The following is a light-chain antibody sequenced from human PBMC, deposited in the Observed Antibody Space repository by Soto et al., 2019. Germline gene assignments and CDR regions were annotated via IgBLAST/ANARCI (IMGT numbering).Light chain of an antibody. Sequence: QSVLTQPPSASGTPGQRVTISCSGSSSNIGSNTVNWYQQLPGTAPKLLIYSNNQRPPGVPDRFSGSKSGTSASLATSGLQSEDEADYYCAAWDDSLNGQVFGTGTRSPS. CDR2: SNN. J-gene: IGLJ1*01. CDR3: AAWDDSLNGQV. CDR1: SSNIGSNT. V-gene: IGLV1-44*01.